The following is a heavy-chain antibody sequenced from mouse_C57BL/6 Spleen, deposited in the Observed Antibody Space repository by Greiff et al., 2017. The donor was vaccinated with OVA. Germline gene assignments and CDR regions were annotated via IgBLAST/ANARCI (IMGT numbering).Heavy chain of an antibody. Sequence: QVQLQQPGAELVMPGASVKLSCKASGYTFTSYWMHWVKQRPGQGLEWIGEIDPSDSYTNYNQKFKGKSTLTVDKSSSTAYMQLSSLTSEDSAVYYCARSPSNWDFDYWGQGTTLTVSS. CDR1: GYTFTSYW. J-gene: IGHJ2*01. CDR3: ARSPSNWDFDY. V-gene: IGHV1-69*01. D-gene: IGHD4-1*01. CDR2: IDPSDSYT.